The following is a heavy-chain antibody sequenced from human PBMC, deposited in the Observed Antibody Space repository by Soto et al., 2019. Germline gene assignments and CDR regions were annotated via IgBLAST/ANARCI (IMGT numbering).Heavy chain of an antibody. CDR2: IYHSGST. V-gene: IGHV4-4*02. D-gene: IGHD2-2*01. J-gene: IGHJ5*02. CDR1: GDSISSSNW. Sequence: QVQLQESGPGLVKPSGTLSLTCAVSGDSISSSNWWTWVRQPPGKGLEWIGEIYHSGSTNYNPSLKSRVTISVDKTNNQFSLKLSSVTAADTAVYYCARRYCTSTSCSRFDPWGQGTLVTVSS. CDR3: ARRYCTSTSCSRFDP.